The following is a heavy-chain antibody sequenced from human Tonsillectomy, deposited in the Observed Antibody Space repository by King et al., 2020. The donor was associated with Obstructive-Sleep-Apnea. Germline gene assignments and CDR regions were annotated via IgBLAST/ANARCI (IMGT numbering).Heavy chain of an antibody. D-gene: IGHD2/OR15-2a*01. CDR2: IITHNGNT. V-gene: IGHV1-18*01. J-gene: IGHJ4*02. CDR3: AREDSFYHEGRASRFLDY. CDR1: RYILTSYA. Sequence: QLVQSGSEVKKPGASVKVSCKTSRYILTSYAITWVRQAPGQGLEWMGSIITHNGNTKYAQNFQGRVTMTADTSTTTAYLELRSLTSDDTAIYYCAREDSFYHEGRASRFLDYWGQGTLAT.